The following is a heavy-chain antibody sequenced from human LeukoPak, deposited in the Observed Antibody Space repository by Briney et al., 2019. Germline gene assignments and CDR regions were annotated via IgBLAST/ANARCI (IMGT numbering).Heavy chain of an antibody. J-gene: IGHJ4*02. CDR3: ARLNFWSNSYVAPFDS. V-gene: IGHV3-7*01. Sequence: GGSLRLSCAASKFFFHGYWMSWVRQAPGKGLEWVANIKQDGSEGYYMDSVKGRFTISRDNAKNLLFLQMNSLRPDDTAVYYCARLNFWSNSYVAPFDSWGQGSLVTVSS. D-gene: IGHD3-16*01. CDR1: KFFFHGYW. CDR2: IKQDGSEG.